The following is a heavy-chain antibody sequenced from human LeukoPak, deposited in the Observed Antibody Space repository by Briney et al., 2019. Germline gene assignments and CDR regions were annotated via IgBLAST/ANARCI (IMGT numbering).Heavy chain of an antibody. J-gene: IGHJ4*02. CDR2: IRYDGSNK. D-gene: IGHD2-15*01. V-gene: IGHV3-30*02. CDR1: GFTFSSYG. Sequence: GGSLRLSCAASGFTFSSYGMHWVRQAPGKGLEWVAFIRYDGSNKYYTDSVKGRFTISRDNSKNTLYLQMNSLRAEDTAVYYCARDLAVTWWLVNWGQGTLVTVSS. CDR3: ARDLAVTWWLVN.